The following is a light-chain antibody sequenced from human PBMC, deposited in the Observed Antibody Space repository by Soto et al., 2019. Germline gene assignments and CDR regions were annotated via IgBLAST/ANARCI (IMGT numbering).Light chain of an antibody. Sequence: DIQMTQSPSSLSASVGDRVTITCRASQGISNYLAWYQQKPGKVPKLLIYAASTLRSGVPSRFIGGGSGTDFTLTIRSLQPEDAATYYCQKYVDAPKTFGQGTKVEIK. V-gene: IGKV1-27*01. CDR1: QGISNY. J-gene: IGKJ2*01. CDR3: QKYVDAPKT. CDR2: AAS.